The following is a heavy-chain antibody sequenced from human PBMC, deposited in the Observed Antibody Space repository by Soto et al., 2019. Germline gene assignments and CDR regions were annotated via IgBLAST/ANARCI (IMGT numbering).Heavy chain of an antibody. CDR3: ARGRRYSGSYYIDY. CDR1: GYTFTSYD. V-gene: IGHV1-8*01. J-gene: IGHJ4*02. CDR2: MNPNSGNT. D-gene: IGHD1-26*01. Sequence: ASVKVSCKASGYTFTSYDINWVRQATGQGLEWMGWMNPNSGNTGYAQKFQGRVTMTRNTSISTAYMELSSLRSEDTAVYYCARGRRYSGSYYIDYWGRGTLVTVSS.